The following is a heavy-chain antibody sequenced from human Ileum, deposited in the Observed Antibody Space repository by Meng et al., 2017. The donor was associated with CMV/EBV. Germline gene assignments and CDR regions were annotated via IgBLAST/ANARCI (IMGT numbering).Heavy chain of an antibody. Sequence: SVKVACKASGITFNGYHMHWVSQAPGQGPEWMGWIDPNSGDTNYAHKFQGRVTMARDTSITTAYMELSGLRSDDTAIYYCARSYLGYWGQGTLVTVSS. CDR3: ARSYLGY. CDR1: GITFNGYH. V-gene: IGHV1-2*02. CDR2: IDPNSGDT. J-gene: IGHJ4*02. D-gene: IGHD2-21*01.